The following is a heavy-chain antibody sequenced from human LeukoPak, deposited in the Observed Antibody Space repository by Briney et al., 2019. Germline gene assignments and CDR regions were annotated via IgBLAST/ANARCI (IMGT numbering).Heavy chain of an antibody. V-gene: IGHV4-30-2*01. J-gene: IGHJ4*02. Sequence: TLSRTCDVSGKSVTCDGYAWNWIRQPPGKGLGWIGYIYKGWTTSYSPAPKSRVTMSVGSSKNQFSLYLSSVTAPDTAVYYCARSWHYYDSSAYTHYFDYWGQGAQVTVSS. CDR2: IYKGWTT. D-gene: IGHD3-22*01. CDR3: ARSWHYYDSSAYTHYFDY. CDR1: GKSVTCDGYA.